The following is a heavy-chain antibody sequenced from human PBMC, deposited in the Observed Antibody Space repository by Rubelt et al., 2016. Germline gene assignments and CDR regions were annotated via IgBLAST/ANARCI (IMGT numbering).Heavy chain of an antibody. V-gene: IGHV1-46*01. D-gene: IGHD3-3*01. J-gene: IGHJ5*02. CDR2: TNPRGGGP. CDR1: GYTFTSYY. Sequence: QVQLVQSGAEVKTPGASVKVSCKASGYTFTSYYMHWVRQAPGPGLAGLGVTNPRGGGPIIEPQVTRKVTMSRATSTSTVYMALSSLRSEDTAVYYCARQTTYYDFWSGADNWCDPWGQGTLVTVSS. CDR3: ARQTTYYDFWSGADNWCDP.